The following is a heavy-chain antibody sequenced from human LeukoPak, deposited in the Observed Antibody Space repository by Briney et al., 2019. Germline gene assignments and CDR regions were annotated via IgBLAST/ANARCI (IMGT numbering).Heavy chain of an antibody. V-gene: IGHV1-2*06. D-gene: IGHD2-8*01. J-gene: IGHJ5*02. Sequence: ASVKVSCKASGYTFTGYYMHWVRQAPGQGLEWMGRINPNSGGTNYAQKFQGRVTMTRDTSISTAYMELSRLRSDDTAVYYCARGRMVNAMGFDPWGQGTLVTVSS. CDR2: INPNSGGT. CDR3: ARGRMVNAMGFDP. CDR1: GYTFTGYY.